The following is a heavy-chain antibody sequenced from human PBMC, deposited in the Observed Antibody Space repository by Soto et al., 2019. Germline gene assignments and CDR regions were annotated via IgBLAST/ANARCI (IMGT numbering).Heavy chain of an antibody. CDR3: ARDFKVFRYFDWSGNYYYYGMDV. CDR1: GFTFSSYG. CDR2: IWYDGSNK. V-gene: IGHV3-33*01. J-gene: IGHJ6*02. D-gene: IGHD3-9*01. Sequence: PGGSLRLSCAASGFTFSSYGMHGVLQGPGQGLEWVAVIWYDGSNKYYADSVKGRFTISRYNSKNTLYLQMKSLRAEDTAVYYCARDFKVFRYFDWSGNYYYYGMDVWGQGTTVTVSS.